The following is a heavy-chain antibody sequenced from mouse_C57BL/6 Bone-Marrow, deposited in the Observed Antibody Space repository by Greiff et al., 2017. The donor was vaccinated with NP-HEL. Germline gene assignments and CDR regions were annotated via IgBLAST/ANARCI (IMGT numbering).Heavy chain of an antibody. CDR1: GFNIKNTY. Sequence: VQLQQSVAELVRPGASVKLSCTASGFNIKNTYMHWVKQRPEQGLEWIGRIDPANGNTKYAPKFQGKATITADTSSNTAYLQLSSLTSEDTAIYYCAKNYYGSSFYWYYDVWGTGTTVTVSS. D-gene: IGHD1-1*01. V-gene: IGHV14-3*01. CDR2: IDPANGNT. CDR3: AKNYYGSSFYWYYDV. J-gene: IGHJ1*03.